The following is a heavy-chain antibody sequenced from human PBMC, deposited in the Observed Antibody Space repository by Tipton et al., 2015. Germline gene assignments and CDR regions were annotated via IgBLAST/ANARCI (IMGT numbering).Heavy chain of an antibody. J-gene: IGHJ6*02. D-gene: IGHD3-10*01. CDR2: ISGSSDYK. CDR3: ARDRRMGFGDRRRRAYYYSGMDV. V-gene: IGHV3-21*04. CDR1: GFTFSTYS. Sequence: SLRLSCAASGFTFSTYSMNWVRQAPGKGLEWVSAISGSSDYKYYADSVKGRFTISRDNAKNSLYLQMNSLRAEDTAVYYCARDRRMGFGDRRRRAYYYSGMDVWGQGTTVTVSS.